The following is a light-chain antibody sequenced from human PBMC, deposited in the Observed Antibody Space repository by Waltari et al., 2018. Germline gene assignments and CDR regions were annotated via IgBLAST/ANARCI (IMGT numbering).Light chain of an antibody. Sequence: SYVLTQPPPVSVAPEHTAMITWGGHKIARNRAHWYQPRPGQAPVRVVTDDYDRTSGIPDRFSGSKSGNTATLTISGVEAGDESVYSCQVWDGSSDHYVFGTGTKVTVL. CDR1: KIARNR. CDR3: QVWDGSSDHYV. CDR2: DDY. J-gene: IGLJ1*01. V-gene: IGLV3-21*02.